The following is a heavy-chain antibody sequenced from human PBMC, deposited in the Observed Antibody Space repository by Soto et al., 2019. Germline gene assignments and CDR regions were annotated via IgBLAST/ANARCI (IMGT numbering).Heavy chain of an antibody. J-gene: IGHJ6*02. D-gene: IGHD3-22*01. V-gene: IGHV4-59*01. CDR3: ARGQGVVSFYYYYGMAV. CDR1: GGSISSYY. Sequence: SETLSLTCTFSGGSISSYYWTWIRQPPGKGLEWIGHIHYSGSTDYNPSLKSRVTISVDTSKNQFSLKLSSVTAADTAVYFCARGQGVVSFYYYYGMAVWGQGTTVTVSS. CDR2: IHYSGST.